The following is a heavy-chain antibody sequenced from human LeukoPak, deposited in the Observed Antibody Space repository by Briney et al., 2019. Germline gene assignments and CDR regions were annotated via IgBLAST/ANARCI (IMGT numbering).Heavy chain of an antibody. D-gene: IGHD2-15*01. CDR3: AHSAQDIGMDV. J-gene: IGHJ6*04. Sequence: GGSLRLSCAASGFTFSNYALHWVRQAPGKGLEWVAVISYDDTNKYYVDSVKGRFTISRDNSKNTLYLQMNSLRAEDTAVYYCAHSAQDIGMDVWGKGTTVTISS. CDR1: GFTFSNYA. V-gene: IGHV3-30*04. CDR2: ISYDDTNK.